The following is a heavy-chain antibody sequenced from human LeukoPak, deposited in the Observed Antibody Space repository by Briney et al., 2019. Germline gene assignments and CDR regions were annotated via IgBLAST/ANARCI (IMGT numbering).Heavy chain of an antibody. CDR1: GFTFSSYS. J-gene: IGHJ6*02. D-gene: IGHD2-15*01. V-gene: IGHV3-48*02. CDR3: ARTAPYCSGGSCYYYYGMDV. CDR2: IRSSSSTI. Sequence: GGSLRLSCAASGFTFSSYSMNWVRQAPGKGLEWVSYIRSSSSTIYYADSVKGRFAISRDNAKNSLYLQMNSLRDEDTAVYYCARTAPYCSGGSCYYYYGMDVWGQGTTVTVSS.